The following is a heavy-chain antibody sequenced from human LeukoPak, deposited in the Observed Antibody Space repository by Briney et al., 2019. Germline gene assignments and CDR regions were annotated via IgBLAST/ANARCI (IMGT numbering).Heavy chain of an antibody. J-gene: IGHJ5*02. Sequence: PSETLSLTCTVSGGSISSYYWSWIRQPAGKGLEWIGRIYTSGSTNYNPSLKSRVTMSVDTSKNQFSLKLSSVTAADTAVYYCARGAHIYSSGSSWFDPWGQGTLVTVSS. CDR1: GGSISSYY. D-gene: IGHD6-19*01. CDR3: ARGAHIYSSGSSWFDP. V-gene: IGHV4-4*07. CDR2: IYTSGST.